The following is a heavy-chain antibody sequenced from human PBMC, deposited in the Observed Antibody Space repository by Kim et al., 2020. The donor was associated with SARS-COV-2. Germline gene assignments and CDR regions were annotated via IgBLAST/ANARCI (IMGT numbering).Heavy chain of an antibody. V-gene: IGHV5-51*01. CDR3: ARRYGQLWPGLDFDY. CDR2: IYPGDSDT. CDR1: GYSFTSYW. J-gene: IGHJ4*02. D-gene: IGHD5-18*01. Sequence: GESLKISCKGSGYSFTSYWIGWVRQMPGKGLEWMGIIYPGDSDTRYSPSFQGQVTISADKSISTAYLQWSSLKASDTAMYYCARRYGQLWPGLDFDYWGQGTLVTVSS.